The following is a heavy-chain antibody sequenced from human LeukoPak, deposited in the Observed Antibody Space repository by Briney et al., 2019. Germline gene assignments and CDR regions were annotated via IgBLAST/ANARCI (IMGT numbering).Heavy chain of an antibody. CDR3: ARGATYDSRKTNFDY. Sequence: GGSLRLSCAASGFTFSSYSMNWVRQAPGKGLEWVSYISSSSSTIYYADSVKGRFTISRDNAKNSLYLQMNSLRAEDTAVYYCARGATYDSRKTNFDYWGQGTLVTVSS. D-gene: IGHD3-22*01. CDR1: GFTFSSYS. CDR2: ISSSSSTI. J-gene: IGHJ4*02. V-gene: IGHV3-48*04.